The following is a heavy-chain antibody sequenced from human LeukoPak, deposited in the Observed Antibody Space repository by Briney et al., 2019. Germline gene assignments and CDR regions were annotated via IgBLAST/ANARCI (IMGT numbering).Heavy chain of an antibody. D-gene: IGHD2-8*01. V-gene: IGHV3-7*04. J-gene: IGHJ4*02. CDR2: IKQDGSEK. CDR3: ARGNIVLMAYAILAFDY. CDR1: GFTFSSYW. Sequence: GGSLRLSCAASGFTFSSYWMSWVRQAPGKGLEWVANIKQDGSEKYYVDSVKGRFTISRDNAKNSLYLQMNSLRAEDTAVYYCARGNIVLMAYAILAFDYWGQGTPVTVSS.